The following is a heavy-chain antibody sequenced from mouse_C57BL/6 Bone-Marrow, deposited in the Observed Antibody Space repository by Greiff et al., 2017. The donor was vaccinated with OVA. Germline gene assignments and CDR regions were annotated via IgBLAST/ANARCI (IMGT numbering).Heavy chain of an antibody. CDR2: SRNKANDYTT. V-gene: IGHV7-1*01. CDR1: GFTFSDFY. J-gene: IGHJ3*01. Sequence: EVNVVESGGGLVQSGRSLRLSCATSGFTFSDFYMEWVRQAPGKGLEWIAASRNKANDYTTEYSASVKGRFIVSRDTSQSILYLQMNALRAEDTAIYYCARDPGFSYWGQGTLVTVSA. CDR3: ARDPGFSY.